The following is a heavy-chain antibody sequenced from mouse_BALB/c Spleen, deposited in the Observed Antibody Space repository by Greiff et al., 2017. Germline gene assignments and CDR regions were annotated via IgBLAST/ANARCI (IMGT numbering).Heavy chain of an antibody. Sequence: VKVVESGPGLVAPSQSLSITCTVSGFSLTSYGVHWVRQPPGKGLEWLGVIWAGGSTNYNSALMSRLSISKDNSKSQVFLKMNSLQTDDTAMYYCARGGITTVVPYFDYWGQGTTLTVSS. D-gene: IGHD1-1*01. CDR2: IWAGGST. CDR3: ARGGITTVVPYFDY. J-gene: IGHJ2*01. CDR1: GFSLTSYG. V-gene: IGHV2-9*02.